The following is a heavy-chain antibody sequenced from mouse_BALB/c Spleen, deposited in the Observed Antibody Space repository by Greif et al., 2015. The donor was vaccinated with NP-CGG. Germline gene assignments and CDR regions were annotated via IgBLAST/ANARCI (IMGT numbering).Heavy chain of an antibody. Sequence: EVQLQQSGAELVRSGASVKLSCTASGFNIKDYYMHWVKQRPEQGLGWIGWIDPENGDTEYAPKFQGKATMTADTSSNTAYLQLSSLTSEDTAVYYCNARATFAYWGRGTLVTVSA. J-gene: IGHJ3*01. CDR3: NARATFAY. V-gene: IGHV14-4*02. CDR2: IDPENGDT. D-gene: IGHD3-1*01. CDR1: GFNIKDYY.